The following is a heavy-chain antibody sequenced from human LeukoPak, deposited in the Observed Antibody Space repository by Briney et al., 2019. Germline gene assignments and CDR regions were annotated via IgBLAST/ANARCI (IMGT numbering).Heavy chain of an antibody. CDR2: ISSSSSYI. V-gene: IGHV3-21*01. CDR1: GFTFSSYW. J-gene: IGHJ6*02. D-gene: IGHD2-2*01. CDR3: ASDIVVVPAATYGMDV. Sequence: GGSLRLSCAASGFTFSSYWMHWVRQAPGKGLEWVSSISSSSSYIYYADSVKGRFTISRDNAKNSLYLQMNSLRAEDTAVYYCASDIVVVPAATYGMDVWGQGTTVTVSS.